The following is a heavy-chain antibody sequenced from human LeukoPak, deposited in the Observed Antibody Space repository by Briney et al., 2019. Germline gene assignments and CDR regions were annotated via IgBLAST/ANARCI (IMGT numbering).Heavy chain of an antibody. V-gene: IGHV4-34*01. CDR1: GGSFSGYY. D-gene: IGHD3-3*01. CDR2: INHSGST. Sequence: TSETLSLTCAVYGGSFSGYYWSWIRQPPGKGLEWIGEINHSGSTNYNPSLKSRVTISVDTYKNQFSLKLSSVTAADTAVYYCASFRTHITIFGVVIPNWFDPWGQGTLVTVSS. J-gene: IGHJ5*02. CDR3: ASFRTHITIFGVVIPNWFDP.